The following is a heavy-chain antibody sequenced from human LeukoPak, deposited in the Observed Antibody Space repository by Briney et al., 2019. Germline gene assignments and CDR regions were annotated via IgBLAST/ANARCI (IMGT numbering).Heavy chain of an antibody. J-gene: IGHJ4*02. CDR2: INHSGST. D-gene: IGHD4-23*01. V-gene: IGHV4-34*01. CDR1: GESFSGYY. CDR3: ARLAPNGGNPRGYFDY. Sequence: SETLSLTCAVYGESFSGYYWSWIRQPPGKGPEWIGEINHSGSTNYNPSLKSRVTISVDTSKNQFSLKLSSVTAADTAVYYCARLAPNGGNPRGYFDYWGQGTLVTVSS.